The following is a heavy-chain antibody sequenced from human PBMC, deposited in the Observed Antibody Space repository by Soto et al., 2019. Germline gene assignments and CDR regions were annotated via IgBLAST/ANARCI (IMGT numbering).Heavy chain of an antibody. CDR1: GGSISSSSYY. CDR2: IYYSGST. CDR3: ARDKAYYGVDV. J-gene: IGHJ6*02. V-gene: IGHV4-61*01. Sequence: PSETLSLTCTVSGGSISSSSYYWGWIRQPPGKGLEWIGYIYYSGSTNYNPSLKSRVTISVDTSKNQFSLKLNSVTAADTAVYYCARDKAYYGVDVWGQGTTVTVSS.